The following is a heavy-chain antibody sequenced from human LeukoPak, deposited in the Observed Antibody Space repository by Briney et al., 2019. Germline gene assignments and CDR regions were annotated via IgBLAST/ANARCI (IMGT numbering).Heavy chain of an antibody. Sequence: PSETLSLTCAVYGVSFSGYYWSWIRQPPGKGLEWIGEINHSGSTNYNPSLKSRVTISVDTSKNQFSLKLSSVTAADTAVYYCARGPDAFDIWGQGTMVTVSS. CDR1: GVSFSGYY. J-gene: IGHJ3*02. CDR2: INHSGST. CDR3: ARGPDAFDI. V-gene: IGHV4-34*01.